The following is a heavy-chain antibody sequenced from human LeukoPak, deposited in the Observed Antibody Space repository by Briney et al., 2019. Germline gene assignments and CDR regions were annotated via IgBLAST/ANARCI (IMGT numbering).Heavy chain of an antibody. D-gene: IGHD3-16*01. CDR2: IRWNSGST. CDR1: GFTFADYA. Sequence: PGRSLRLSCAASGFTFADYAMHWVRQAPGQGLEWVSGIRWNSGSTGYADSVKGRFTISRDNAKNSLYLHMNSLRAEDTALYYCAKDIFRRGLKCGGVFDYWGQRTLVTVSS. J-gene: IGHJ4*02. V-gene: IGHV3-9*01. CDR3: AKDIFRRGLKCGGVFDY.